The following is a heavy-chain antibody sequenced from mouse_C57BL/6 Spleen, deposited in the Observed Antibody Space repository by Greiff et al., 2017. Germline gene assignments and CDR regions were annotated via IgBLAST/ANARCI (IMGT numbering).Heavy chain of an antibody. Sequence: VQLQQSGAELVKPGASVKISCKASGYAFSSYWMNWVKQRPGKGLGWIGQIYPGDGDTNYNGKFKGKATLTADKYSSTAYMQLSSLTSEDSAVYFCARSGDYDAMDYWGQGTSVTVSS. CDR1: GYAFSSYW. D-gene: IGHD3-2*02. CDR3: ARSGDYDAMDY. V-gene: IGHV1-80*01. CDR2: IYPGDGDT. J-gene: IGHJ4*01.